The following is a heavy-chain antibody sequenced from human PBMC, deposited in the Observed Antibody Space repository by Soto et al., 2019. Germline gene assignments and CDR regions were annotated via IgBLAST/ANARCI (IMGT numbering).Heavy chain of an antibody. CDR2: MNPNSGNT. CDR3: ARGLDDYGDYYFDY. V-gene: IGHV1-8*01. Sequence: ASVKVSCKASGYTFTSYDINWVRQATGQGLEWMGWMNPNSGNTGYAQKFQGRVTMTRNTSISTAYMELSSLRSEDTAVYYCARGLDDYGDYYFDYWGQGTLVTVSS. CDR1: GYTFTSYD. J-gene: IGHJ4*02. D-gene: IGHD4-17*01.